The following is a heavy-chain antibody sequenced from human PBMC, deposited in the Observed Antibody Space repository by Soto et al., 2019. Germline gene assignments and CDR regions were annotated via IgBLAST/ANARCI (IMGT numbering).Heavy chain of an antibody. CDR2: ISAYNGNT. D-gene: IGHD3-22*01. CDR1: GYTCTSYG. CDR3: ARDSLPFRAYYYDSSGSPQAGDAFDI. J-gene: IGHJ3*02. Sequence: GASVNVSCKASGYTCTSYGISWVRQAPGQGLEWMRWISAYNGNTNYAQKLQGRVTMTTDTSTSTAYMELRSLRSDDTAVYYCARDSLPFRAYYYDSSGSPQAGDAFDIWGQGTMVTVS. V-gene: IGHV1-18*01.